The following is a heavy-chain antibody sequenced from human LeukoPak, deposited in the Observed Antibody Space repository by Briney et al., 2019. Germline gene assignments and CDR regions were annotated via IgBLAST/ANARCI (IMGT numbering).Heavy chain of an antibody. V-gene: IGHV3-53*01. CDR3: AGPYGDYAVYYYGMDV. D-gene: IGHD4-17*01. Sequence: GGSLRLSCAASGFTVRDIYMSWVRQAPGKGLEWVSVIYSGGSTYYADSVKGRFTISRDNPKNTLYLQMNSLRAEDTAVYYCAGPYGDYAVYYYGMDVWGQGTTVTVSS. J-gene: IGHJ6*02. CDR2: IYSGGST. CDR1: GFTVRDIY.